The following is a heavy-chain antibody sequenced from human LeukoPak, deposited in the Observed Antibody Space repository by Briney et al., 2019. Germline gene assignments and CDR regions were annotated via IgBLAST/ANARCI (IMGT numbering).Heavy chain of an antibody. J-gene: IGHJ4*02. V-gene: IGHV4-38-2*02. CDR1: GYSISSGYY. D-gene: IGHD4-17*01. CDR2: IYHSGST. CDR3: ARISRNGDYSYYFDY. Sequence: SETLSLTCTVSGYSISSGYYWGWIRQPPGKGLEWIGSIYHSGSTYYNPSLKSRVTISVDTSKNQFSLKLSSVTAADTAVYYCARISRNGDYSYYFDYWGQGTLVTVSS.